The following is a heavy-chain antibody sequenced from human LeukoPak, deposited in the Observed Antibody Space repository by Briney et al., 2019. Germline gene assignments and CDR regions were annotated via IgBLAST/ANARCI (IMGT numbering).Heavy chain of an antibody. D-gene: IGHD3-16*02. Sequence: PGGSLRLSCAASGFTFSDYYMSWIRQAPGKGLEWVSYISSSGSTIYYADSVKGRFTISRDNAKNSLYLQMNSLRAEDTAVYYCARDGPCYDYVWGSYLYYYYGMDVWGQGTTVTVSS. CDR1: GFTFSDYY. V-gene: IGHV3-11*01. CDR2: ISSSGSTI. CDR3: ARDGPCYDYVWGSYLYYYYGMDV. J-gene: IGHJ6*02.